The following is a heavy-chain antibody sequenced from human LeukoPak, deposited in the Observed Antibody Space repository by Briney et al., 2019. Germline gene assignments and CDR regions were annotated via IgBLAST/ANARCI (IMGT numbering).Heavy chain of an antibody. J-gene: IGHJ4*02. CDR3: ARLSLGIAAAPYPSY. D-gene: IGHD6-13*01. CDR1: GGSISSSSYY. V-gene: IGHV4-39*01. CDR2: IYYSGST. Sequence: PSETLSLTCTVSGGSISSSSYYWGWIRQPPGKGLEWIGSIYYSGSTYYNPSLKSRVTISVDTSKNQFSLKLSSVTAADTAVCYCARLSLGIAAAPYPSYWGQGTLVTVSS.